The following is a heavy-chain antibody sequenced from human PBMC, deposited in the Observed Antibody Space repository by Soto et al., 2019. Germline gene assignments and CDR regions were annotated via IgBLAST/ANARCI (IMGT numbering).Heavy chain of an antibody. CDR1: GDSMVKQC. V-gene: IGHV4-4*07. J-gene: IGHJ4*02. D-gene: IGHD1-26*01. CDR3: ARAVGAAYYFDS. Sequence: PSATLSVSRRTAGDSMVKQCKHVHRQPAGKGLEWIGRIYTSGSTNYNPSLKSRATMSIDTSNNHFSLKLKSVTAADPAVYSCARAVGAAYYFDSFGQGDLVAIS. CDR2: IYTSGST.